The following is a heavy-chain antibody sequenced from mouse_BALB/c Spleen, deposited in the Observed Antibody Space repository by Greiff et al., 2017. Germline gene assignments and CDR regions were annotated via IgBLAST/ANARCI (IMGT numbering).Heavy chain of an antibody. CDR3: ARLRPYYYAMDY. J-gene: IGHJ4*01. CDR1: GYTFSSYW. Sequence: QVQLKESGAELMKPGASVKISCKATGYTFSSYWIEWVKQRPGHGLEWIGEILPGSGSTNYNEKFKGKATFTADTSSNTAYMQLSSLTSEDSAVYYCARLRPYYYAMDYWGQGTSVTVSS. V-gene: IGHV1-9*01. CDR2: ILPGSGST. D-gene: IGHD2-12*01.